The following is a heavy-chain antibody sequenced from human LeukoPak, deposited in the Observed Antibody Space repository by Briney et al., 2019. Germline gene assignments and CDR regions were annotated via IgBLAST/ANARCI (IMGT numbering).Heavy chain of an antibody. CDR3: ARDQGTGEYSYDRYYYYYYYMDV. Sequence: GGSLRLSCAASGFTFSSYSMNWVRQAPGKGLEWVSSISSSSSYIYYADSVKGRFTISRDNAKNSLYLQMNSLRAEDTAVYYCARDQGTGEYSYDRYYYYYYYMDVWGKGTTVTVSS. CDR1: GFTFSSYS. CDR2: ISSSSSYI. V-gene: IGHV3-21*01. J-gene: IGHJ6*03. D-gene: IGHD5-18*01.